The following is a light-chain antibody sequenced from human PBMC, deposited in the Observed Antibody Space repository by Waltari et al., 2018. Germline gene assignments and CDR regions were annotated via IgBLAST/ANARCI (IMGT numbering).Light chain of an antibody. Sequence: QSALTQPAFVSGSPEQSITIPCTATSRDVGDYTHVSWYQQHPGKAPKLMIYDVNKRPSGVSNRFSGSKSANAASLTISGLQAEDEADYYCSSYVNSSTVFGGGSHLTVL. V-gene: IGLV2-14*01. CDR1: SRDVGDYTH. CDR2: DVN. CDR3: SSYVNSSTV. J-gene: IGLJ7*01.